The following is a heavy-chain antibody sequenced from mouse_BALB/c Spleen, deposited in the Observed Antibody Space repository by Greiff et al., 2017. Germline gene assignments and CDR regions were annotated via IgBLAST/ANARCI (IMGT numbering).Heavy chain of an antibody. V-gene: IGHV1S137*01. J-gene: IGHJ4*01. Sequence: QLQESGAELVRPGVPVKISCKGSGYTFSDYAMHWVKQSHAKSLEWIGVISTYYGDASYNQKFKGKATMTVDKSSSTAYMELARLTSEDSAIYYCARYYRYAMDYWGQGTSVTVSS. CDR1: GYTFSDYA. CDR2: ISTYYGDA. D-gene: IGHD2-14*01. CDR3: ARYYRYAMDY.